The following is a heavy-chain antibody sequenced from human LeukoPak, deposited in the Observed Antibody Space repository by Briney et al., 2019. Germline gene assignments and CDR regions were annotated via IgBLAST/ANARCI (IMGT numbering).Heavy chain of an antibody. CDR2: ISGSGGST. D-gene: IGHD3-9*01. Sequence: PGGSLRLSCAASGFTFSSYAMSWVRQAPGKGLEWVSAISGSGGSTYYADSVKGRFTISRDNSKNTLYLQMNSLRAEDAAVYYCADLLRYFSDDDYWGQGTLVTVSS. CDR3: ADLLRYFSDDDY. J-gene: IGHJ4*02. V-gene: IGHV3-23*01. CDR1: GFTFSSYA.